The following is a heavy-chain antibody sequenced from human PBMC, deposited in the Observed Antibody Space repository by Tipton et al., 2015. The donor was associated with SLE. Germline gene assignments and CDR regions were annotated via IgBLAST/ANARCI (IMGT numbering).Heavy chain of an antibody. V-gene: IGHV4-61*09. CDR2: IFSSGHT. J-gene: IGHJ4*02. CDR3: VRDPAPGPFDY. CDR1: GDSISSGGNY. Sequence: TLSLTCTVSGDSISSGGNYWSWIRQPAGKRLEWLGHIFSSGHTTYSPSLKSRVIISEDVSKNQFSLTLSSVTAADTAVYYCVRDPAPGPFDYWGQGTLVAVSS.